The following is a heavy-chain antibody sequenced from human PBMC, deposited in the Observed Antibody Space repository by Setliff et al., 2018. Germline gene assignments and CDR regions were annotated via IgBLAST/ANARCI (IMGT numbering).Heavy chain of an antibody. J-gene: IGHJ6*03. D-gene: IGHD3-3*01. CDR3: ARMSGFQYIDV. Sequence: PSETLSLTCTVSGASISTTTFYWGWIRQPPGKGLEWIGSISYSGSTYYNPSLRSRVTISLDTSKNQFSLKLTSVTAEDTAVYYCARMSGFQYIDVWDKGTTVTVSS. V-gene: IGHV4-39*07. CDR1: GASISTTTFY. CDR2: ISYSGST.